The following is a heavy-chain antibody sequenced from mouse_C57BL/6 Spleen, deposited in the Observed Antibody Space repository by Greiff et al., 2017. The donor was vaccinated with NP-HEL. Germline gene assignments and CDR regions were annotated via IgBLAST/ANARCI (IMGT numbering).Heavy chain of an antibody. CDR2: IYPGSGST. D-gene: IGHD1-1*01. CDR1: GYTFTSYW. Sequence: QVQLQQPGAELVMPGASVKLSCKASGYTFTSYWMHWVKQRPGQGLEWIGDIYPGSGSTNYNEKFKSKATLTVDTSSSTAYMQLSSLTSEDSAVYYCARFGYYGSSLGYWGQGTTLTVSS. V-gene: IGHV1-55*01. CDR3: ARFGYYGSSLGY. J-gene: IGHJ2*01.